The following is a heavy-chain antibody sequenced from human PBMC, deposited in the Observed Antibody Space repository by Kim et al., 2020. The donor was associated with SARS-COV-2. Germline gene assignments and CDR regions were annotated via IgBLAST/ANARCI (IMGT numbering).Heavy chain of an antibody. CDR1: GFTFSSYG. CDR3: AKSFYQPNYYDSSGYYYYYGMDV. J-gene: IGHJ6*02. V-gene: IGHV3-30*18. CDR2: ISYDGSNK. D-gene: IGHD3-22*01. Sequence: GGSLRLSCAASGFTFSSYGMHWVRQAPGKGLEWVAVISYDGSNKYYADSVKGRFTISRDNSKNTLYLQMNSLRAEDTAVYYCAKSFYQPNYYDSSGYYYYYGMDVWGQGTTVTVSS.